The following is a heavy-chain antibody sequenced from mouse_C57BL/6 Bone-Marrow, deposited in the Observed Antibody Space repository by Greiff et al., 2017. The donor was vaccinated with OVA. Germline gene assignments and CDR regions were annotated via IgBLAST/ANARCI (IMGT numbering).Heavy chain of an antibody. CDR1: GYTFTSYW. Sequence: QVQLQQSGAELVKPGASVKMSCKASGYTFTSYWITWVKQRPGQGLEWIGDIYPGSGSTNYNEKFKSKATLTVDTSSSTAYMQLSSLTSEDSAVYYCARNEATVVDAMDYWGQGTSVTVSS. V-gene: IGHV1-55*01. D-gene: IGHD1-1*01. CDR3: ARNEATVVDAMDY. J-gene: IGHJ4*01. CDR2: IYPGSGST.